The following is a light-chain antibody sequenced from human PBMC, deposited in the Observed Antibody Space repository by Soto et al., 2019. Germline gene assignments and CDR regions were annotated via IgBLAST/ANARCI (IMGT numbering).Light chain of an antibody. Sequence: VMTQSPATLSVSPGETATLSCRASQSIRSYLAWYQQKPGQAPRLLIYGASMRATGVPTRFSGSGSGTEFTLTISSLQSEDFAVYYCQLYGTSPKTFGQGTKVDIK. CDR3: QLYGTSPKT. CDR2: GAS. CDR1: QSIRSY. J-gene: IGKJ1*01. V-gene: IGKV3-15*01.